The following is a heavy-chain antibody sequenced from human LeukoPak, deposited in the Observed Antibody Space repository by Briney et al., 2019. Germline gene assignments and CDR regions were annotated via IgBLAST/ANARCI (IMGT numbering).Heavy chain of an antibody. CDR1: GFTFRSFA. Sequence: GGSLRLSCAASGFTFRSFAMSWVRQAPGKGLEWVSAISGSGGSTYYADSVKGRFTISRDNSKNTLYLQMNSLRAEDTAVYYCAKRPGGGSYKSPPWGQGTLVTVSS. CDR2: ISGSGGST. D-gene: IGHD1-26*01. J-gene: IGHJ5*02. CDR3: AKRPGGGSYKSPP. V-gene: IGHV3-23*01.